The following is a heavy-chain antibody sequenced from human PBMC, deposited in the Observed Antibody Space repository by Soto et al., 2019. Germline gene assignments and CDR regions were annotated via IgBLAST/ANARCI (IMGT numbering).Heavy chain of an antibody. CDR1: GGSISSSNW. CDR3: ATRRLTRAAGYFDL. Sequence: QVQLQESGPGLVKPSGTLSLTCAVSGGSISSSNWWSWVRQPPGKGLEWIGEIYHSGSTNYNPSLKSRATRSVDKSKTQFSLKLSSVTAADTAVYYCATRRLTRAAGYFDLWGRGTLVTVSS. CDR2: IYHSGST. J-gene: IGHJ2*01. V-gene: IGHV4-4*02.